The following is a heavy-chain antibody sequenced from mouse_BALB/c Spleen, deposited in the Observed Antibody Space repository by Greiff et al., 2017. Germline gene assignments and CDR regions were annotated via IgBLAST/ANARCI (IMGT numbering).Heavy chain of an antibody. CDR2: FDPSDSYT. V-gene: IGHV1-69*02. CDR1: GYTFTSYW. CDR3: ARGGYRSPYAMDY. Sequence: QVQLQQPGAELVKPGASVKLSCKASGYTFTSYWMHWVKQRPGQGLEWIGEFDPSDSYTNYNQKFKGKATLTVDKSSSTAYMQLSSLTSEDSAVYYCARGGYRSPYAMDYWGQGTSVTVSS. D-gene: IGHD2-14*01. J-gene: IGHJ4*01.